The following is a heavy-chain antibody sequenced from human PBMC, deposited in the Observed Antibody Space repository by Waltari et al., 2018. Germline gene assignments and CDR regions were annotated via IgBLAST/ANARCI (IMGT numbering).Heavy chain of an antibody. Sequence: EVQLVESGGGLVQPGGSLRLSCAASGFTFSSYAMSWVRQAPGKGLGWVAAISGSGGSTYYADSVKGRFTISRDNSKNTLYLQMNSLRAEDTAVYYCAKIGDSSGYYQPNFDYWGQGTLVTVSS. CDR2: ISGSGGST. D-gene: IGHD3-22*01. CDR3: AKIGDSSGYYQPNFDY. J-gene: IGHJ4*02. CDR1: GFTFSSYA. V-gene: IGHV3-23*04.